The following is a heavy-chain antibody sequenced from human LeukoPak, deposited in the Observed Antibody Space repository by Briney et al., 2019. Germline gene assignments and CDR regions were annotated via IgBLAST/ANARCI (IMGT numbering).Heavy chain of an antibody. Sequence: GGSLRLSCAASGFTFSDYYMSWIRQAPGKGLEWVSYISSSSSYTNYADSVKGRFTISRDNAKNSLYLQMNSLRAEDTAVYYCARGRGYCSSTSCYERAFHIWGQGTMVTVSS. CDR1: GFTFSDYY. CDR3: ARGRGYCSSTSCYERAFHI. CDR2: ISSSSSYT. V-gene: IGHV3-11*06. J-gene: IGHJ3*02. D-gene: IGHD2-2*01.